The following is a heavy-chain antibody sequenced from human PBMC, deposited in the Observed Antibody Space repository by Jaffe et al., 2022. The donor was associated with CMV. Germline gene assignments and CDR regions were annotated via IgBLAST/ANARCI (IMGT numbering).Heavy chain of an antibody. CDR3: AINFRDVLRFLEWSNNWFDP. Sequence: EVQLVQSGAEVKKPGESLRISCKGSGYSFTSYWISWVRQMPGKGLEWMGRIDPSDSYTNYSPSFQGHVTISADKSISTAYLQWSSLKASDTAMYYCAINFRDVLRFLEWSNNWFDPWGQGTLVTVSS. CDR2: IDPSDSYT. J-gene: IGHJ5*02. D-gene: IGHD3-3*01. V-gene: IGHV5-10-1*03. CDR1: GYSFTSYW.